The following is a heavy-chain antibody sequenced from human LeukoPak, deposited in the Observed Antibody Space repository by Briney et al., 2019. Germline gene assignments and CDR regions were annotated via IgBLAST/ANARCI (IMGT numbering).Heavy chain of an antibody. CDR1: GFTFSSYG. CDR3: ARPLRYLDWAYDP. CDR2: ISYDGSNK. V-gene: IGHV3-30*03. Sequence: GRSLRLSCAASGFTFSSYGMHWVRQAPGKGLEWVAVISYDGSNKYYADSVKGRFTISRDNSKNTLYLQMNSLRAEDTAVYYCARPLRYLDWAYDPWGQGTLVTVSS. J-gene: IGHJ5*02. D-gene: IGHD3-9*01.